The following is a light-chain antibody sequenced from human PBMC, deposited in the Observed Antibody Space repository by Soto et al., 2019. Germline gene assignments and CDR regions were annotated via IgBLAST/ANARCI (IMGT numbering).Light chain of an antibody. CDR1: QKVISNY. CDR3: QQYARSPST. V-gene: IGKV3-20*01. J-gene: IGKJ1*01. CDR2: GAS. Sequence: EIVLTQSPGTLSLSPGERATLSCRASQKVISNYLAWYQQKPGQAPRVLIYGASSRSAGIPDRFSGSGSGTDFTLTIRRLEPEDFAVYYCQQYARSPSTFGQGTKVEIK.